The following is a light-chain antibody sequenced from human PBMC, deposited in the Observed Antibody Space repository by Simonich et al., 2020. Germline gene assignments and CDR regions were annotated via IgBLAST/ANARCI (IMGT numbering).Light chain of an antibody. CDR2: EGS. Sequence: DIVLTQTPLSLSVTPGQPAYISCKSSQSLLHSDGKTYLYWYLQKPGQSPHLLIYEGSNRFSGVPDRFSGSGSGTDFTLKISRVEAEDVGVYYCMQSIQLPPITFGQGTRLEIK. CDR3: MQSIQLPPIT. J-gene: IGKJ5*01. V-gene: IGKV2D-29*02. CDR1: QSLLHSDGKTY.